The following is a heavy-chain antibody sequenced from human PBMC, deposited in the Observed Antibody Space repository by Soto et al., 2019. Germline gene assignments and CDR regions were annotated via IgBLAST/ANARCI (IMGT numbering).Heavy chain of an antibody. CDR2: ISGSGVRT. CDR1: GFTFSNYA. V-gene: IGHV3-23*01. D-gene: IGHD6-6*01. Sequence: EMQLLESGGGLVQPGASLRLSCAASGFTFSNYAVSWARQAPGKGLEWVSTISGSGVRTYYADSVKGRFTISRDNSKNTLDLQMNSLRAEDTAIYYCAKDHAREQFVRGENWFDSWGQGTLVTVSS. J-gene: IGHJ5*01. CDR3: AKDHAREQFVRGENWFDS.